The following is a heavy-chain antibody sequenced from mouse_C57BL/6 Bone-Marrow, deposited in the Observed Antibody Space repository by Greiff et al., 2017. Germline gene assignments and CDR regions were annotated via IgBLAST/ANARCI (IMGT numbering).Heavy chain of an antibody. V-gene: IGHV1-85*01. CDR2: IYSRDGSP. J-gene: IGHJ3*01. Sequence: VQLQQSGPELVKPGASVKLSCKASGYTFTSYDINWVKQRPGQGLEWIGWIYSRDGSPKYTEKFKGKATLTVDTDSITTYMALHSLTSEGAGVYFCGDSNWFAYWGQGTLVTVSA. CDR1: GYTFTSYD. D-gene: IGHD2-5*01. CDR3: GDSNWFAY.